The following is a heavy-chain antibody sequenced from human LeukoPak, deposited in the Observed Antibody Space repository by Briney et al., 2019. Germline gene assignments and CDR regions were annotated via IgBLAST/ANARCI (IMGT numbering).Heavy chain of an antibody. D-gene: IGHD3-3*01. Sequence: AASVKVSCKASGGTFSSYAISWVRQAPGQGLEWMGRIIPIFGTANYAQKFQGRVTITADKSTSTAYMELSSLRSGDTAVYYCASGSPGGDFGVGPTPFDYWGQGTLVTVSS. CDR3: ASGSPGGDFGVGPTPFDY. J-gene: IGHJ4*02. V-gene: IGHV1-69*06. CDR2: IIPIFGTA. CDR1: GGTFSSYA.